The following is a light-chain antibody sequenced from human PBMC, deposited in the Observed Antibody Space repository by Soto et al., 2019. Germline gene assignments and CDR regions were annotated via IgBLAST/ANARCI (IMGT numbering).Light chain of an antibody. CDR1: QSISGA. V-gene: IGKV3-15*01. J-gene: IGKJ1*01. Sequence: VMTQSPATVSVSPRGRATLSCRASQSISGALAWYQQKPGQAPRLLIYGASTRATSFPARFSGSGSGTDFTLTTSSLQSEDFAVYYCQQNINWSGTGVQGTKVDIK. CDR2: GAS. CDR3: QQNINWSGT.